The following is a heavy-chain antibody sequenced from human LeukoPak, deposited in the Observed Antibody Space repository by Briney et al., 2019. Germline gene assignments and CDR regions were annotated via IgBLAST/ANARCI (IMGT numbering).Heavy chain of an antibody. CDR1: GSPFTKWE. D-gene: IGHD1-14*01. J-gene: IGHJ5*02. CDR2: VHPDNGNT. V-gene: IGHV1-8*01. Sequence: ASVKVSCKTSGSPFTKWEINWVRQAAGQGLEWLGWVHPDNGNTYYAQRFRGRVTMSRDTSTTTAYMELSGLRSNDTAVYFCATGPRNDPWGQGTLVTVSS. CDR3: ATGPRNDP.